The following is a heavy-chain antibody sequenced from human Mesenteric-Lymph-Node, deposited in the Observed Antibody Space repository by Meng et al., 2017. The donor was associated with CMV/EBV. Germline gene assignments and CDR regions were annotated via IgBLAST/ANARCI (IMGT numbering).Heavy chain of an antibody. D-gene: IGHD3-3*01. V-gene: IGHV3-30*02. CDR2: IRYDGSNK. CDR3: AKLILEWTYYYYGMDV. Sequence: GESLKISCAASGFRFSTYGMHWVRQAPGKGLEWVAFIRYDGSNKYYADSVKGRFTISRDNSKNTLYLQMNSLRAEDTAVYYCAKLILEWTYYYYGMDVWGQGTTVTVSS. J-gene: IGHJ6*02. CDR1: GFRFSTYG.